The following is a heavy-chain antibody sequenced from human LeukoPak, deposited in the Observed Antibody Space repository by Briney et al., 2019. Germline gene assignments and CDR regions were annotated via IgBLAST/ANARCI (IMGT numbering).Heavy chain of an antibody. Sequence: SVKVSCKASGYTFTSYGISWVRQAPGQGLEWKGWISAYNGNTNYAQKLQGRVTMTTDTSTSTAYVELRSLRSDDTAVYYCARGGYCSSTSCYRDAFDIWGQGTMVTVSS. J-gene: IGHJ3*02. D-gene: IGHD2-2*01. CDR2: ISAYNGNT. CDR1: GYTFTSYG. CDR3: ARGGYCSSTSCYRDAFDI. V-gene: IGHV1-18*01.